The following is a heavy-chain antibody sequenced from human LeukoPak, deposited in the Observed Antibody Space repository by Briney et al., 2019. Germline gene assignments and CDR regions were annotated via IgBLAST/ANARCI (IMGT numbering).Heavy chain of an antibody. CDR3: AKSLIVVVPAAAMSPNRSGYDPNDY. Sequence: GGSLRLSCAASGFTFSSYGMHWVRQAPGKGLEWVAFIRYDGSNKYYADSVKGRFTISRDNSKNTLYLQMNSLRAEDTAVYYCAKSLIVVVPAAAMSPNRSGYDPNDYWGQGTLVTVSS. V-gene: IGHV3-30*02. J-gene: IGHJ4*02. D-gene: IGHD2-2*01. CDR2: IRYDGSNK. CDR1: GFTFSSYG.